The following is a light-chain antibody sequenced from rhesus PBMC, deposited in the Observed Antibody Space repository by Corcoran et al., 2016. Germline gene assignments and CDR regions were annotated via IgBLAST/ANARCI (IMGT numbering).Light chain of an antibody. V-gene: IGKV1-22*01. Sequence: DIQMTQSPSSLSASVGDTVTITCRASQSISSWLAWYQQKPGKAPKLLIKKASTLQSGVPSRCRGRGSGTDFPLPIRRMQSEVFATYYCQQYSSSPTFGQGTKVEIK. CDR1: QSISSW. J-gene: IGKJ1*01. CDR2: KAS. CDR3: QQYSSSPT.